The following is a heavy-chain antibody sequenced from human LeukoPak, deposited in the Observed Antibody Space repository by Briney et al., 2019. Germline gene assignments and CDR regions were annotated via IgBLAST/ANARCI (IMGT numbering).Heavy chain of an antibody. CDR1: GGTFSSYA. CDR2: IIPIFGTA. J-gene: IGHJ4*02. Sequence: SVKVSCKASGGTFSSYAISWVRQAPGQGLEWMGGIIPIFGTANYAQKFQGRVTITADESTSTAYMELSSLRSEDTAVYYCARAQYYYGSGSYSPLGYWGQGTLVTVSS. D-gene: IGHD3-10*01. CDR3: ARAQYYYGSGSYSPLGY. V-gene: IGHV1-69*01.